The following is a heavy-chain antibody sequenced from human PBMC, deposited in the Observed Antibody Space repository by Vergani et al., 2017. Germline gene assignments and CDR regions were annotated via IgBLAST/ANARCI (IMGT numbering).Heavy chain of an antibody. CDR2: TWYDGNNK. CDR1: GFTFNQYG. J-gene: IGHJ6*02. Sequence: QVQLVESGGGVVQPGRSLRLSCAASGFTFNQYGMHWVRQAPGKGLEWVAVTWYDGNNKQYADSVKGRFTISRDNSKSTMYLQMNSLRDEDTGVYYCAKEVRQQLVWSRYYYYYGMDVWGQGTTVTVSS. V-gene: IGHV3-33*06. D-gene: IGHD6-13*01. CDR3: AKEVRQQLVWSRYYYYYGMDV.